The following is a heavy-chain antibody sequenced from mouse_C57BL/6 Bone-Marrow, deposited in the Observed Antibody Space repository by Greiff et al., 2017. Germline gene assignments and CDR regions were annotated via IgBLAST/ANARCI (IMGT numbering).Heavy chain of an antibody. D-gene: IGHD1-3*01. CDR2: INPGSGGT. J-gene: IGHJ2*01. Sequence: QVQLQQSGAGLVRPGTSVKVSCKASGYAFTNYLIEWVKQRPGQGLEWIGVINPGSGGTNFNEKFKGKATLTADKSSSTAYMQLSSLTSEDSAVYFCARKGVADYWGQGTTLTVSS. V-gene: IGHV1-54*01. CDR1: GYAFTNYL. CDR3: ARKGVADY.